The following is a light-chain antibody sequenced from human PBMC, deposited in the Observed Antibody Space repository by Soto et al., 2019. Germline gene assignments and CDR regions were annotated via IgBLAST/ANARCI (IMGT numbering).Light chain of an antibody. CDR3: QQRYSSTVT. V-gene: IGKV1-39*01. Sequence: PMTQSPSSQSASVGDRVTITWGASQRVNHHLNWYQLKPGKAPKLLVYAASSFEIGVPSRFGGSGSGTEFTLTISSLRHEDFATYDCQQRYSSTVTFGQGTRLEIK. J-gene: IGKJ5*01. CDR2: AAS. CDR1: QRVNHH.